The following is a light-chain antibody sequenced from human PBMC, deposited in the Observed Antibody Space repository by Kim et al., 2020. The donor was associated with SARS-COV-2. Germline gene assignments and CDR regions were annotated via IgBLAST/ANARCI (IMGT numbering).Light chain of an antibody. CDR1: KLGDKY. CDR3: QAWDSRSYVV. CDR2: QDN. V-gene: IGLV3-1*01. J-gene: IGLJ2*01. Sequence: SYELTQPPSVSVSPGQTASITCSGDKLGDKYAYWYQQKPGQSPVVVIYQDNKRPSGIPERFSGSNSGKTATLTISGTQAMDEADYYCQAWDSRSYVVFGGGTQLTVL.